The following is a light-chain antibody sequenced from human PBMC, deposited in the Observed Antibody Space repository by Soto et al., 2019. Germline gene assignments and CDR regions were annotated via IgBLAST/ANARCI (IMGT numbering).Light chain of an antibody. J-gene: IGLJ2*01. CDR2: DVS. Sequence: QSALTQPRSVSGSPGQSVTISCTGTSSDVGGYNSVSWYQQHPGKAPKLMIYDVSKLPSGVPDRFSGSKSGNTASLTISGLQAEDEADYYCCTYAGSYTLVFGGGTKRTVL. CDR1: SSDVGGYNS. V-gene: IGLV2-11*01. CDR3: CTYAGSYTLV.